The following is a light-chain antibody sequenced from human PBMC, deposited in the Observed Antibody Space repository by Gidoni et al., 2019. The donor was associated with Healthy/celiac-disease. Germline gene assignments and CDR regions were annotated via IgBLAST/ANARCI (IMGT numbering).Light chain of an antibody. CDR2: AAS. CDR3: QQYYSYPPT. Sequence: AIRMTQSPSSFSASTGDRVTITCRPSQCISSYLAWYQQKPGKAPKLLIYAASTLQSGVPSRFSGSGSRTDFTLTISCLQSEDFATYYCQQYYSYPPTFGGGTKVEIK. CDR1: QCISSY. V-gene: IGKV1-8*01. J-gene: IGKJ4*02.